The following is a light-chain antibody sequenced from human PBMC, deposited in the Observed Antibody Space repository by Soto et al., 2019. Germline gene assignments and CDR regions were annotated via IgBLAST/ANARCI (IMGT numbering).Light chain of an antibody. CDR1: SSNIGNHY. Sequence: QLVLTQPPSASETPGQRVTISCSGSSSNIGNHYVYWYQHLPGTAPKLLIYRNNQRPSGVPDRFSGSHSGTSGSLAISGLRSEDEADYYCAAWDDSLSGYVFGTGTKLTVL. CDR3: AAWDDSLSGYV. CDR2: RNN. V-gene: IGLV1-47*01. J-gene: IGLJ1*01.